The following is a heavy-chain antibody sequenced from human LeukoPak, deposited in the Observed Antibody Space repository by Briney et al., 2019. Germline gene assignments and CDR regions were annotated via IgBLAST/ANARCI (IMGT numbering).Heavy chain of an antibody. V-gene: IGHV1-3*01. CDR1: GYTFTSYA. CDR3: AGKRKPDYYGMDV. D-gene: IGHD4-23*01. J-gene: IGHJ6*04. Sequence: ASVKVSCKASGYTFTSYAMHWARQAPGQRLEWMGWINAGNGNTKYSQKFQVRVTITRDTSASTAYMELSSLRSEDTAVYYCAGKRKPDYYGMDVWGKGTTVTVSS. CDR2: INAGNGNT.